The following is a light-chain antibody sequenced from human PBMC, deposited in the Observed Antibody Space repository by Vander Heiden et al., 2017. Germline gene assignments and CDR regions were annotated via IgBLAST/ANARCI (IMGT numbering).Light chain of an antibody. J-gene: IGLJ2*01. V-gene: IGLV3-1*01. CDR3: QAWDSTTVV. CDR2: QDT. CDR1: KLGDKY. Sequence: SYELTQPPPVSVSPGQTASITCSGDKLGDKYACWYQQKPGQSPVPVIYQDTKRPSGIPERFSGSNSGNTATLTISGTQAMDEADYYCQAWDSTTVVFGGGTKLTVL.